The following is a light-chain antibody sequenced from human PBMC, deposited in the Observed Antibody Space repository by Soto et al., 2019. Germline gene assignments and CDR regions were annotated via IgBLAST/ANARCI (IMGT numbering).Light chain of an antibody. CDR3: SSFAGGGNPVL. Sequence: QSALTQPPSASGSLGQSVTISCTGTSSDVGGYNYVSWHQQHPGKAPKVMIYEVTKRPAGVPDRFSGSKSGNTASLTVSGLQAEDEDDYYCSSFAGGGNPVLLGGGTKVTVL. V-gene: IGLV2-8*01. CDR1: SSDVGGYNY. J-gene: IGLJ2*01. CDR2: EVT.